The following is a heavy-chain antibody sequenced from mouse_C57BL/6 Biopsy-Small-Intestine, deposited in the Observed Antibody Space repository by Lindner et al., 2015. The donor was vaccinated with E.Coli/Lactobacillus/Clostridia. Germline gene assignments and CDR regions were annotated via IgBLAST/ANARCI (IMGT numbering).Heavy chain of an antibody. CDR1: GYTFTDYN. V-gene: IGHV1-22*01. CDR3: ASVGYDVDY. D-gene: IGHD2-2*01. Sequence: VQLQESGPELVKPGASVKMSCKASGYTFTDYNMHWVRQSHGKSLEWIGYINPKSGGATYNQIFRDRATLTVNKSSNTAYMEIRSLTSEDSAVYYCASVGYDVDYWGQGTTLTVSS. CDR2: INPKSGGA. J-gene: IGHJ2*01.